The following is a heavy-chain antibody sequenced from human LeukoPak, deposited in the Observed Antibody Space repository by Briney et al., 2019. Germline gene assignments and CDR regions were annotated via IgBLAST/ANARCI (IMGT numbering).Heavy chain of an antibody. Sequence: SETLSLTCSVSGGSMRSYYWSWIRQPPGKGLEWIGYIYYSGSTNYNPSPKSRVTISVDSSKNQFSLKLSSVTAADTAVYYCARTTEGGYTYDYFYYYYMDVWGKGTTVTISS. J-gene: IGHJ6*03. CDR3: ARTTEGGYTYDYFYYYYMDV. CDR2: IYYSGST. CDR1: GGSMRSYY. V-gene: IGHV4-59*01. D-gene: IGHD5-18*01.